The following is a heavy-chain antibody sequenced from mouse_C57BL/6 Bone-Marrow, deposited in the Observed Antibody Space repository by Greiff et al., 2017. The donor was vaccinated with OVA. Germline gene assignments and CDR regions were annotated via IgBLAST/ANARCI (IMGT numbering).Heavy chain of an antibody. D-gene: IGHD1-1*01. CDR1: GYTFTSYW. V-gene: IGHV1-69*01. Sequence: QVQLQQPGAELVMPGASVKLSCKASGYTFTSYWMHWVKQRPGQGLEWIGVIDHSDSCTNYNQTFKGKSTWTVDQTSSTAYMQLRSLTSEDSAVYDCARDALYDCGSSYYFDDWGQGTTLTVSS. J-gene: IGHJ2*01. CDR2: IDHSDSCT. CDR3: ARDALYDCGSSYYFDD.